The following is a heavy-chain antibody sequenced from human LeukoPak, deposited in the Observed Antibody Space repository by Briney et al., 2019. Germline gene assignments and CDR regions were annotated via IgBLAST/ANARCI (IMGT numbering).Heavy chain of an antibody. CDR3: ARQALYCSSTSCYSNWFDP. CDR1: GGSFSGYY. Sequence: SETLSLTCAVYGGSFSGYYWSWIRQPPGKGLEWIGEINHSGSTNYNPSLKSRVTISVDTSKNQFSLKLSSVTAADTAVYYYARQALYCSSTSCYSNWFDPWGQGTLVTVSS. CDR2: INHSGST. D-gene: IGHD2-2*01. V-gene: IGHV4-34*01. J-gene: IGHJ5*02.